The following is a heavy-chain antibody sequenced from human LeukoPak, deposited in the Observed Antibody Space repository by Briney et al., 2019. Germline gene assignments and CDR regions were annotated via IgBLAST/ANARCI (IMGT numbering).Heavy chain of an antibody. Sequence: ASVRVSCKVSGYTLTELSMHWVRQAPGKGLEWRGGFYPEDGETIYAQKFQGRVTMTEDTSTDTAYMELSSLRSEDTAVYYCATGGRWFGYNYYYYMDVWGKGTTVTISS. CDR2: FYPEDGET. CDR3: ATGGRWFGYNYYYYMDV. V-gene: IGHV1-24*01. J-gene: IGHJ6*03. D-gene: IGHD3-10*01. CDR1: GYTLTELS.